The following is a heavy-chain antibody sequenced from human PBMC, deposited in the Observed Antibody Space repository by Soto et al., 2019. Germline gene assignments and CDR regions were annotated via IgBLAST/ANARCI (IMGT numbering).Heavy chain of an antibody. CDR2: ISYDGSNK. D-gene: IGHD6-19*01. CDR3: AKGSRSGWYSSPFDY. J-gene: IGHJ4*02. V-gene: IGHV3-30*18. CDR1: GFTFSSYG. Sequence: QVKLVESGGGVVQPGRSLRRSCAASGFTFSSYGMHWVRQAPGKGLEWVAVISYDGSNKYYADSVKGRFTISRDNSKNTLYLQMNSLRAEDTAVYYCAKGSRSGWYSSPFDYWGQGTLVTVSS.